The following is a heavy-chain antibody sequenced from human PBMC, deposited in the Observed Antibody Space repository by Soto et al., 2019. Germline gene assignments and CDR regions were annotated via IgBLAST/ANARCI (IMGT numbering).Heavy chain of an antibody. Sequence: GGSLRLSCAASGFTFRSFWMNWVRQAPGKGPEWVANLNEDGTETDYVDSVKGRFTISRDNAKNSLYLQMNNLKADDTAMYYCTRGSGHWGQGTRVTVSS. CDR1: GFTFRSFW. CDR2: LNEDGTET. D-gene: IGHD3-10*01. V-gene: IGHV3-7*03. CDR3: TRGSGH. J-gene: IGHJ1*01.